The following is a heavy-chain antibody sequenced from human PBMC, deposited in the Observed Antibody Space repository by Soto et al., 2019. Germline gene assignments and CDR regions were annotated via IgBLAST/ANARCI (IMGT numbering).Heavy chain of an antibody. CDR3: ATIAAALGEYYNSMDV. V-gene: IGHV3-23*01. J-gene: IGHJ6*02. D-gene: IGHD6-13*01. Sequence: EVQLLESGGDLVQPGGSLRLSCAASGFRFSSYAMSWVRQAPGKGLEWMSSISGSGGTTYYADSVKGRITISRDNSKNTVYLQMSGLRAEDTAIYYCATIAAALGEYYNSMDVWGQGTTVSVSS. CDR2: ISGSGGTT. CDR1: GFRFSSYA.